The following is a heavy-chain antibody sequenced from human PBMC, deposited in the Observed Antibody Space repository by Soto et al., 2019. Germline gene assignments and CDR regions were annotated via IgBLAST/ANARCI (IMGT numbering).Heavy chain of an antibody. CDR1: GFTFSSYG. Sequence: GGSLRLSCGASGFTFSSYGMHWVRQAPGKGLEWVAVISYDGSNKYYADSVKGRFTISRDNSKNTLYLQMNSLRAEDTAVYYCAKDGPTTFDYWGQGTLVTVSS. D-gene: IGHD1-1*01. V-gene: IGHV3-30*18. J-gene: IGHJ4*02. CDR2: ISYDGSNK. CDR3: AKDGPTTFDY.